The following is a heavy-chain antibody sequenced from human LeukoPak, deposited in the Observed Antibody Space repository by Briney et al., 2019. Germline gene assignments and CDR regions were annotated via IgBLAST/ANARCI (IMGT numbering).Heavy chain of an antibody. J-gene: IGHJ4*02. CDR3: ASGIVVVPAAITGGFDY. V-gene: IGHV4-34*01. CDR1: GESFRGYY. CDR2: FNHNGST. Sequence: PSETLSLTCAVHGESFRGYYWSSIRQPPGKGQEWIGEFNHNGSTNYNPSLKSRVSIAVDTSKNQFSLKLSSVTAADTAVYDCASGIVVVPAAITGGFDYWGQGTLVSVSS. D-gene: IGHD2-2*02.